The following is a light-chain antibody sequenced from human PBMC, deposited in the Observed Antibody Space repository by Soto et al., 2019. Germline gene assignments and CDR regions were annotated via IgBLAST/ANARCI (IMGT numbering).Light chain of an antibody. CDR2: DAS. CDR3: QQYSDSPIT. CDR1: QSVGRN. Sequence: EVVMTQSPVILSVSPGERATLSCRASQSVGRNLAWCQQRPGQAPRLLIHDASARPSGVPARFSGSGSGTDFTLTIISLQSDDFAVYYCQQYSDSPITFGPGTTVDLK. V-gene: IGKV3-15*01. J-gene: IGKJ3*01.